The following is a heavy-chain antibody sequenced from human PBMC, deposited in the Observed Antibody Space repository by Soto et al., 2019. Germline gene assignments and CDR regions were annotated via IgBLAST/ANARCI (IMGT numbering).Heavy chain of an antibody. V-gene: IGHV1-18*01. J-gene: IGHJ5*02. D-gene: IGHD6-13*01. CDR1: GYTFTSYG. Sequence: QVQLVQSGAEVKKPGASVKVSCKASGYTFTSYGISWVRQAPGQGLEWMGWISAYNGNTNYAQKLQGRVTMTTATPTSTAYRELRSLRSDDTAVYYCARAYSSSWHEYNWFDPWGQGTLVTVSS. CDR2: ISAYNGNT. CDR3: ARAYSSSWHEYNWFDP.